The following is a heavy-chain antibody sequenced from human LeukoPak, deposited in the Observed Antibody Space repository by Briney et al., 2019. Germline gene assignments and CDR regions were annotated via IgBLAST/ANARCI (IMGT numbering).Heavy chain of an antibody. CDR2: IKQDGSEK. V-gene: IGHV3-7*01. CDR3: ARDPDDYVWGIFDY. CDR1: GFTFDDYG. D-gene: IGHD3-16*01. Sequence: GGSLRLSCAASGFTFDDYGMSWVRQAPGKGLEWVANIKQDGSEKKYVDSVKGRFTISRDNAKNSLYLQMNSLRAEDTAVYYCARDPDDYVWGIFDYWGQGTLVTVSS. J-gene: IGHJ4*02.